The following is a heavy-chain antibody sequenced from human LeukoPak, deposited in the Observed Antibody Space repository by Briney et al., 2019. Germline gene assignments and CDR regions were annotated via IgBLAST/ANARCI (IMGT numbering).Heavy chain of an antibody. Sequence: GGSLRLSCVASGFSFGNYAMSWVRQAPGKGLQWVSQISGTGGATWYAGFARDRFTISRDNSKKTLYLQMSGLRVEDTAMYYCVKDPRDTYGTNWFVSWGQGTLLIVSS. V-gene: IGHV3-23*01. CDR2: ISGTGGAT. J-gene: IGHJ5*01. CDR3: VKDPRDTYGTNWFVS. D-gene: IGHD2-21*01. CDR1: GFSFGNYA.